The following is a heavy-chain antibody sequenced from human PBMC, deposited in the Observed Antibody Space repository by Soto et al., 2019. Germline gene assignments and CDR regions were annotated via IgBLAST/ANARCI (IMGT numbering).Heavy chain of an antibody. CDR1: GYTFTSYY. V-gene: IGHV1-46*01. CDR3: ARGDSTDCSNGVCSFFYNHDMDV. Sequence: ASVKVSCKASGYTFTSYYMHWVRQAPGQGLEWMGIINPSGGSTSYAQKFQGRVTMTRDTSTSTVYMELSGLRSEDTAVYYCARGDSTDCSNGVCSFFYNHDMDVWGQGTTVTVSS. D-gene: IGHD2-8*01. CDR2: INPSGGST. J-gene: IGHJ6*02.